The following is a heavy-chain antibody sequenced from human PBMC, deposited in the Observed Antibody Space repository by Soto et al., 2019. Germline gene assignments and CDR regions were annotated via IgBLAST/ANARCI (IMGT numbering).Heavy chain of an antibody. CDR1: GYTFTSYG. Sequence: ASVKVSCKASGYTFTSYGISWVRQAPGQGLEWMGWISAYNGNTNYAQKLQGRVTMTTDTSTSTAYMELRSLRSDDKAVYYCARAPRLITMIVGGDAFDIWGQGTMVTVSS. CDR2: ISAYNGNT. J-gene: IGHJ3*02. CDR3: ARAPRLITMIVGGDAFDI. V-gene: IGHV1-18*01. D-gene: IGHD3-22*01.